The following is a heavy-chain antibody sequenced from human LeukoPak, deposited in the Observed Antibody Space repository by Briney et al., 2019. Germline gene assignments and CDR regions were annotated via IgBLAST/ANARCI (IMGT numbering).Heavy chain of an antibody. CDR1: GGSISSYY. D-gene: IGHD3-9*01. V-gene: IGHV4-59*01. Sequence: PSETLSLTCTVSGGSISSYYWSWIRQPPGKGLEWVGYIYYSGSTNYNPSLKSRVTISVDTSKNQFSLKLSSVTAADTAMYYCARHQTLSDNTGFNAFDIWGQGAMVTVSS. J-gene: IGHJ3*02. CDR2: IYYSGST. CDR3: ARHQTLSDNTGFNAFDI.